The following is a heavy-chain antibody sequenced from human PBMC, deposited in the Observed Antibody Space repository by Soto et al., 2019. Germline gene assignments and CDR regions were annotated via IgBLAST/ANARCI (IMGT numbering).Heavy chain of an antibody. D-gene: IGHD6-19*01. J-gene: IGHJ6*02. CDR3: AKLPRSGWHHYYYGMDT. V-gene: IGHV3-66*04. Sequence: PGGSLRLSCAASGVTVSSNYMSWVRQAPGKGLEWVSVIYSGGSTYYADSVKGRFTISRDNSKNTLYLQMNSLKPEDTAVYYCAKLPRSGWHHYYYGMDTWGQGTTVTVSS. CDR1: GVTVSSNY. CDR2: IYSGGST.